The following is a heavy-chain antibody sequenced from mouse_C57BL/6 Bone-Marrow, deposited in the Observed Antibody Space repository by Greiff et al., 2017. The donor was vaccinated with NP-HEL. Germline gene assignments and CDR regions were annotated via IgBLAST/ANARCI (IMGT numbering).Heavy chain of an antibody. CDR3: ARFMVTFPDYYAMDY. J-gene: IGHJ4*01. Sequence: VQLQQSGPELVKPGASVKISCKASGYTFTDYYMNWVKQSHGKSLEWIGDINPNNGGTSYNQKFKGKATLTVDKSSSTAYMELRSLTSEDSAVYYCARFMVTFPDYYAMDYWGQGTSVTVSS. V-gene: IGHV1-26*01. CDR1: GYTFTDYY. D-gene: IGHD2-2*01. CDR2: INPNNGGT.